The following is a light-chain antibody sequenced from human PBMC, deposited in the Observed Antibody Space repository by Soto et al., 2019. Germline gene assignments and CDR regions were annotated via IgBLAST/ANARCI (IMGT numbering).Light chain of an antibody. CDR3: QVWDTGNDHVV. J-gene: IGLJ2*01. Sequence: SYELTQPPSVSVAPGQTARITCGGNNIKSKSVHWYQQRPGQAPVLVVHDDSDRPSGIPERFSGSNSENTATLIITRVEAVDEADYYCQVWDTGNDHVVFGGGPKLTVL. CDR1: NIKSKS. CDR2: DDS. V-gene: IGLV3-21*02.